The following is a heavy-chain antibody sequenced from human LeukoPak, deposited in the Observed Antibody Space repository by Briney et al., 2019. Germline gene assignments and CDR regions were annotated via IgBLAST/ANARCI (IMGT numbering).Heavy chain of an antibody. J-gene: IGHJ3*02. CDR3: ARDLVTVTKGFDI. CDR1: DDSFSSHY. V-gene: IGHV4-59*11. Sequence: SETLSLTCAVSDDSFSSHYWTWIRQPPGKGLEWIGYISYIGSTNYNPSLKSRVTISIDTSMNQFSLKLSSVTAADTAVYYCARDLVTVTKGFDIWGQGTMVSVS. D-gene: IGHD4-17*01. CDR2: ISYIGST.